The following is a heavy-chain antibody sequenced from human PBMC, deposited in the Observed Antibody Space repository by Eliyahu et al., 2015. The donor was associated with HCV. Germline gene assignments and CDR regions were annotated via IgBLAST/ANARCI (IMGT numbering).Heavy chain of an antibody. D-gene: IGHD3-10*01. CDR3: TTVPHYETGSPLDY. CDR2: VKSKSQGGTT. Sequence: EVQLVESGGGLVRPGGSLRLSCAASGFXFSNIWMNWVRQAPGKGLEWVARVKSKSQGGTTEYAAPVKGRFTISRDDSKNTLYLEMNSLKSEDTAVYYCTTVPHYETGSPLDYWGQGTLVTVSS. CDR1: GFXFSNIW. V-gene: IGHV3-15*01. J-gene: IGHJ4*02.